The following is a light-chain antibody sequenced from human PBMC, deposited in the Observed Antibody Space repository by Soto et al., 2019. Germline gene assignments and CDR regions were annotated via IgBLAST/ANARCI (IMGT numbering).Light chain of an antibody. CDR1: QSVSNN. CDR2: GAS. Sequence: EIVMTQSPATLSVSPGERATLSCRASQSVSNNLALYQKKPGQAPRLLIYGASTRATGIPARFSGGGSGTEFTLTISSLPSEVFASYYCQQYNTWWTFGQGTRVDI. V-gene: IGKV3-15*01. CDR3: QQYNTWWT. J-gene: IGKJ1*01.